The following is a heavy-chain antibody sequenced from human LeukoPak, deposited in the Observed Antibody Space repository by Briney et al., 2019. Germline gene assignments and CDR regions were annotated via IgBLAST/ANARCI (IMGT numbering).Heavy chain of an antibody. D-gene: IGHD1-26*01. V-gene: IGHV3-21*01. CDR1: GFTFSSYS. CDR3: AREEYSGSYYFDY. CDR2: ISSSSSYI. Sequence: GGSLRLSCAASGFTFSSYSMNWVRQAPGKGLEWVSSISSSSSYICYADSVKGRFTISRDNAKNSLYLQMNSLRAEDTAVCYCAREEYSGSYYFDYWGQGTLVTVSS. J-gene: IGHJ4*02.